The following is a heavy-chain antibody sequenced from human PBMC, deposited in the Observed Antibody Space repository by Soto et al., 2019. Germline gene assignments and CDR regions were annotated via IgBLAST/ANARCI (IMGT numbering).Heavy chain of an antibody. CDR3: ARENIVVVPAAMGYYYYGTDV. V-gene: IGHV1-2*04. Sequence: ASVKVSCKASGYTFTGYYMHWVRQAPGQGLEWMGWINPNSGGTNYAQKFQGWVTMTRDTSISTAYMELSRLRSDDTAVYYCARENIVVVPAAMGYYYYGTDVWGQGTTVTVSS. D-gene: IGHD2-2*01. CDR2: INPNSGGT. J-gene: IGHJ6*02. CDR1: GYTFTGYY.